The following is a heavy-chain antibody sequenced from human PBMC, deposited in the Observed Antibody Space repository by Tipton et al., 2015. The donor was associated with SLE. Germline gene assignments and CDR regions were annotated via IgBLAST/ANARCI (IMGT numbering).Heavy chain of an antibody. J-gene: IGHJ3*02. D-gene: IGHD1-26*01. CDR3: ARESAWDDGFDI. CDR1: GYTFTGYN. CDR2: INPDIGGT. V-gene: IGHV1-2*02. Sequence: QSGPEVKKPGSSVKVSCKASGYTFTGYNMHWVRQAPGQGLEWMGGINPDIGGTNYEQNFQGRVTMTRDTSTSTAYMELNRLSSDDTAVYYCARESAWDDGFDIWGLGTMVTVSS.